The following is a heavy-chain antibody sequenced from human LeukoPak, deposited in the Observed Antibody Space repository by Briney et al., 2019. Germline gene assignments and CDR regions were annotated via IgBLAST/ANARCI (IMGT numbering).Heavy chain of an antibody. D-gene: IGHD2-21*02. CDR1: GGSISSSSYY. CDR2: IYYSGST. V-gene: IGHV4-39*01. J-gene: IGHJ4*02. CDR3: ARLGVTAAGPQDY. Sequence: SETLSLTCTVSGGSISSSSYYWGWIRQPPGRGLEWIGSIYYSGSTYYNPSLKSRVTISVDTSKNQFSLKLSSVTAADTAAYYCARLGVTAAGPQDYWGQGTLVTVSS.